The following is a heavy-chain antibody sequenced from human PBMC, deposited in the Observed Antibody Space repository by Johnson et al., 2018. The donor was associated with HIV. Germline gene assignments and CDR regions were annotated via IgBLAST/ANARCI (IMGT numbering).Heavy chain of an antibody. CDR1: GFTFSSYG. Sequence: QVQLVESGGGVVQPGRSLRLSCAASGFTFSSYGMHWVRQAPGKGLEWVAVMWYDGSNKYYADSVKGRFTISRDNSKNTLYLQMNSLRAEDTAVYYCARGGSGDYASACDVWGQGTMVTVSS. CDR2: MWYDGSNK. CDR3: ARGGSGDYASACDV. D-gene: IGHD4-17*01. V-gene: IGHV3-33*01. J-gene: IGHJ3*01.